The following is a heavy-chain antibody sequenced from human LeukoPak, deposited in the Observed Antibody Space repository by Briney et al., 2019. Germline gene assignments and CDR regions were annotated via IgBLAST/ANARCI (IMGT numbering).Heavy chain of an antibody. CDR3: ARRAVY. CDR1: GFTFSSYS. D-gene: IGHD6-25*01. V-gene: IGHV3-21*01. Sequence: GGSLRLSCAASGFTFSSYSMNWVRQAPGKGLEWVSSIRGDNSYIYYADSVKGRFTISRDNAKNSLYLQMNSLRAEDTAVYYCARRAVYWGQGTLVTVSS. J-gene: IGHJ4*02. CDR2: IRGDNSYI.